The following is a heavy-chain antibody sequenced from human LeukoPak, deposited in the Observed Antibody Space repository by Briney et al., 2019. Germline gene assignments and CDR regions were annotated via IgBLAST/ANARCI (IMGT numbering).Heavy chain of an antibody. Sequence: PSGTLSLTCAVSGGSISSSNWWSWIRQPPGKGLEWIGEIYHSGSTNYNPSLESRVTMSVDTSKNQFSLKVTSVTAADTAMYYCARDRVSWHYFDYWGQGTLLTVSS. CDR2: IYHSGST. CDR1: GGSISSSNW. CDR3: ARDRVSWHYFDY. V-gene: IGHV4-4*02. J-gene: IGHJ4*02. D-gene: IGHD5/OR15-5a*01.